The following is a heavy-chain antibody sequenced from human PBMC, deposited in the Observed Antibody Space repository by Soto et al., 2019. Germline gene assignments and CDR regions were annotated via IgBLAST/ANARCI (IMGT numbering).Heavy chain of an antibody. CDR2: INPKTGDT. J-gene: IGHJ4*02. CDR3: ARGPNTGDFDY. D-gene: IGHD7-27*01. CDR1: GYTFTAYF. V-gene: IGHV1-2*04. Sequence: QVQLVQSGAEVKKPGASVRVSCKASGYTFTAYFLHWIRQAPGQGIEWVGWINPKTGDTRDTQKFQDWVIMTRDTSINRVYMELKSLKSGYTAVYYCARGPNTGDFDYWRQGTLVAVCS.